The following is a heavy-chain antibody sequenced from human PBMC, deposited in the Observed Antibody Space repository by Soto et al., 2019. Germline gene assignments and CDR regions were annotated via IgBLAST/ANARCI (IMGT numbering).Heavy chain of an antibody. D-gene: IGHD5-18*01. J-gene: IGHJ6*02. V-gene: IGHV4-39*01. CDR2: IYYSGST. CDR1: ARSISSSSYY. Sequence: TETLSLTCTVSARSISSSSYYWGWIRQPPGKGLEWIGSIYYSGSTYYNPSLKSRVTISVDTSKNQFSLKLSSVTAADTAVYYCARLPERGYSYGFPYGMDVWGQGTTVTVSS. CDR3: ARLPERGYSYGFPYGMDV.